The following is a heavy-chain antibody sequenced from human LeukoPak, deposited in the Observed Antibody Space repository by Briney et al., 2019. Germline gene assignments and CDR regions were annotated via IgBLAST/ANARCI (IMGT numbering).Heavy chain of an antibody. CDR1: GGTFSSYA. Sequence: SVKVSCKASGGTFSSYAISWVRQAPGQGPEWMGGIIPIFGTANYAQKFQGRVTITADESTSTAYMELSSLRSEDTAVYYCARAGDYDFWSGPYYYGMDVWGQGTTVTVSS. D-gene: IGHD3-3*01. CDR2: IIPIFGTA. J-gene: IGHJ6*02. CDR3: ARAGDYDFWSGPYYYGMDV. V-gene: IGHV1-69*13.